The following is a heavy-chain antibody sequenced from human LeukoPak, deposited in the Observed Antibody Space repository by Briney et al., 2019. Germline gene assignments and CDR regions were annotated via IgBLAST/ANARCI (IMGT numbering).Heavy chain of an antibody. CDR3: TRDAPRKNFDY. CDR2: ISYDGSNK. D-gene: IGHD1-14*01. CDR1: GFTFSSYG. Sequence: GGSLRLSCAASGFTFSSYGMHWVRQAPGKGLEWVAVISYDGSNKYYADSVKGRFTISRDNAKNSLYLQMNSLRAEDTAVYYCTRDAPRKNFDYWGQGTLVTVSS. J-gene: IGHJ4*02. V-gene: IGHV3-30*03.